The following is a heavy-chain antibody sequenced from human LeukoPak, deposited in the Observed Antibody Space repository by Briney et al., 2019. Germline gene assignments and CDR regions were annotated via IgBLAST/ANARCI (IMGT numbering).Heavy chain of an antibody. J-gene: IGHJ4*02. V-gene: IGHV4-4*07. CDR1: GASISTND. CDR3: ARGSFDSSGYYVFDY. Sequence: PSETLSLTCSVSGASISTNDWSWIRQPAGKGLEWIGRIYNSGNTNYSPSLESRVTMSADTSKNHFSLRLTSVTAADTAVYYCARGSFDSSGYYVFDYWGQGRLVTVSS. D-gene: IGHD3-22*01. CDR2: IYNSGNT.